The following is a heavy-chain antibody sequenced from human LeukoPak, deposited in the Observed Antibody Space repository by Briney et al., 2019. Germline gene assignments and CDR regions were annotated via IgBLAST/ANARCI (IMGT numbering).Heavy chain of an antibody. D-gene: IGHD3/OR15-3a*01. J-gene: IGHJ6*04. Sequence: PPHNPILPCTNSGGYASDREPGGRWIRQKKGKGLEWVGHIHSSGNTYYNPSLQSRVTMSLDTSRNQFSLRLTSVTAADTAVYSRARFGLFSDDRHFLDVWVKGTTVTVSS. V-gene: IGHV4-61*08. CDR1: GGYASDREPG. CDR3: ARFGLFSDDRHFLDV. CDR2: IHSSGNT.